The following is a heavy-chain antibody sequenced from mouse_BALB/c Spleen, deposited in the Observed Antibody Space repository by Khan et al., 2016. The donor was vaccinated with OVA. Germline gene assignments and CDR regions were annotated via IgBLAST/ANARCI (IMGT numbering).Heavy chain of an antibody. D-gene: IGHD6-1*01. CDR3: AMECAGWFPY. Sequence: VQLQQSGAELVRPGASVKLSCKASGYTFTDYYINWIRQRPGQGLEWIGEISPGGDYTYYNEKFKGKATLTADKSSTTAYMQLSSLTSYDSAVYFCAMECAGWFPYWGQGTLVTVST. J-gene: IGHJ3*01. CDR1: GYTFTDYY. V-gene: IGHV1-77*01. CDR2: ISPGGDYT.